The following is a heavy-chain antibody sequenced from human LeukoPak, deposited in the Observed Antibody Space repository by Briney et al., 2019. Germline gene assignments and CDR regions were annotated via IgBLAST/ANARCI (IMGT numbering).Heavy chain of an antibody. J-gene: IGHJ3*02. Sequence: KSSETLSLTCTVSGGSISSYHWSWIRQPPGKGLEWIGFIYYSGSTNYNPSLKSRVIISVDTSKNQISLKLSSVTAADTAVYYCARGNSGYDYAFDIWGQGTMVSVSS. CDR1: GGSISSYH. CDR3: ARGNSGYDYAFDI. CDR2: IYYSGST. D-gene: IGHD5-12*01. V-gene: IGHV4-59*01.